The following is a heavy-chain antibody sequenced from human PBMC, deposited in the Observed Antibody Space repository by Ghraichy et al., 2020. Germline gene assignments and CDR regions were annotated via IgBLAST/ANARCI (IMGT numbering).Heavy chain of an antibody. D-gene: IGHD4-17*01. CDR1: GDSISIFY. CDR2: IYYTGST. Sequence: GSLSLTCTVSGDSISIFYWSWIRQSPGKGLEWIGYIYYTGSTNYNPSLKSRVTISLDTPRNQFSLNLTSVTAADTAIYYCARGDYAGADYWGPGTLVTVSS. J-gene: IGHJ4*02. CDR3: ARGDYAGADY. V-gene: IGHV4-59*08.